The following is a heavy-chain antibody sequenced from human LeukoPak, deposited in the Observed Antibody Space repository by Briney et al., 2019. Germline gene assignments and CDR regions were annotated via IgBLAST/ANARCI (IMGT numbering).Heavy chain of an antibody. V-gene: IGHV3-74*01. CDR2: INSDGSSN. Sequence: GGSLRLSCAASGFTFSSYWMHWVRQAPGKGLVWVSRINSDGSSNTYADSVKGRFTISRDNAKNTLYLQMNSLRAEDTAVYYCARGRLTSSWYYFDYWGQGTLVTVSS. D-gene: IGHD6-19*01. J-gene: IGHJ4*02. CDR1: GFTFSSYW. CDR3: ARGRLTSSWYYFDY.